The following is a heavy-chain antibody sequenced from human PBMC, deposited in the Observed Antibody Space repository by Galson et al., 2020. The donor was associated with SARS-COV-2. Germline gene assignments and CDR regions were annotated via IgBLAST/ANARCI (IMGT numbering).Heavy chain of an antibody. Sequence: SETLSLTCTVSGYSISSGYYWGWIRQPPGKGLEWIGSIYHSGSTYYNPSLKSRVTISVDTSKNQFSLKLSSVTAADMAVYYCARDNGYYDFWSGYYDDYGMDVWGQGTTVTVSS. D-gene: IGHD3-3*01. J-gene: IGHJ6*02. CDR3: ARDNGYYDFWSGYYDDYGMDV. CDR2: IYHSGST. V-gene: IGHV4-38-2*02. CDR1: GYSISSGYY.